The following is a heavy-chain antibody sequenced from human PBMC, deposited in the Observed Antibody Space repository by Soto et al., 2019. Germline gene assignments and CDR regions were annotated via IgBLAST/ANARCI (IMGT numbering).Heavy chain of an antibody. CDR2: ISSSGSTT. CDR1: GLTLSGYW. Sequence: EVHLEESGGGLVQPGGSLRLSCAASGLTLSGYWMHWVRQGPGKGPVWVARISSSGSTTDYADSVKGRFTISIDNTKNTLCLQMSSLRYEDTAVYYCARTSCSGGSCSPDPWGRGTLVTVSS. D-gene: IGHD2-15*01. V-gene: IGHV3-74*01. CDR3: ARTSCSGGSCSPDP. J-gene: IGHJ5*02.